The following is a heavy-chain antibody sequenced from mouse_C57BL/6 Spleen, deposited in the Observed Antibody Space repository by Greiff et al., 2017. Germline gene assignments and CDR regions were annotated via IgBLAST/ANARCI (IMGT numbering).Heavy chain of an antibody. D-gene: IGHD1-1*01. CDR2: SRNNGNDYTT. V-gene: IGHV7-1*01. CDR1: GFTFSGYY. CDR3: ARDARLREYFDV. J-gene: IGHJ1*03. Sequence: EVKVVESGGGLVQPGRSLRLSCATSGFTFSGYYMEWVRQAPGKGLEWIAASRNNGNDYTTEYSVSVKGRFIVSRDTSQIVLYLQMNALRAKDTSIYYCARDARLREYFDVWGKGTTVTVSS.